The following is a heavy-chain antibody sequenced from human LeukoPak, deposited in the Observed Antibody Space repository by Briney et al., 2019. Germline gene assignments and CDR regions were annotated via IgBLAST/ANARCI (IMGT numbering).Heavy chain of an antibody. Sequence: GGSLRLSCAASGFTFSSYWMHWVRQAPGKGLVWVSRISPDGSSVIYADSVKGRFTISRDNAKNSLYLQMNSLRAEDTALYYCARDSDYDILTGYSPFDYWGQGTLVTVSS. V-gene: IGHV3-74*01. D-gene: IGHD3-9*01. CDR1: GFTFSSYW. J-gene: IGHJ4*02. CDR3: ARDSDYDILTGYSPFDY. CDR2: ISPDGSSV.